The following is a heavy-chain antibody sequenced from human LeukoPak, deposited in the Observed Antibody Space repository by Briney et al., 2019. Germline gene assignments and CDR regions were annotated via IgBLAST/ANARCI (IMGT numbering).Heavy chain of an antibody. J-gene: IGHJ4*02. Sequence: SETLSLTCTVSGGSISSYYWSWIWQPPGKGLEWIGYIYYSGSTNYNPSLKSRVTISVDTSKNQFSLKLSSVTAADTAVYYCARARGLGITMVRGVFYFDYWGREPWSPSPQ. CDR3: ARARGLGITMVRGVFYFDY. CDR1: GGSISSYY. D-gene: IGHD3-10*01. CDR2: IYYSGST. V-gene: IGHV4-59*01.